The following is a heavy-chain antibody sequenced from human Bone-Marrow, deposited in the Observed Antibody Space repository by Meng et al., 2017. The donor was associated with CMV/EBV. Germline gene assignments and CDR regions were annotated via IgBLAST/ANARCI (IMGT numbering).Heavy chain of an antibody. Sequence: GESLKISCAASGFTFSSYAMSWVRQAPGKGLEWVSAISGSGGSTYYADSVKGRFTISRDNSKNTLYLQMNSLRAEDTAVYYCARGYSYGYDYYYYYGMDVWGQGTTVTVSS. D-gene: IGHD5-18*01. V-gene: IGHV3-23*01. CDR1: GFTFSSYA. J-gene: IGHJ6*02. CDR3: ARGYSYGYDYYYYYGMDV. CDR2: ISGSGGST.